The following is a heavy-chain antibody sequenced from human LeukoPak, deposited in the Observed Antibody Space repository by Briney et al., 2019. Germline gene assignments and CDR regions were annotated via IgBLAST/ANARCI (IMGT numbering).Heavy chain of an antibody. D-gene: IGHD2-8*01. V-gene: IGHV1-18*01. J-gene: IGHJ3*02. CDR1: GYTFTSYG. CDR3: ASPFGVYEGGAFDI. Sequence: ASVKVSCKASGYTFTSYGISWVRKAPGQGLEWMGWISAYNGNTNYAQKLQGRVTMTTDTSTSTAYMELRSLRSDDTAVYYCASPFGVYEGGAFDIWGQGTMVTVSS. CDR2: ISAYNGNT.